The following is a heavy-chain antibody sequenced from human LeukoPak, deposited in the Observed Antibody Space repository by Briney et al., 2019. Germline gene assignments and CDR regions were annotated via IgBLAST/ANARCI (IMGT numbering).Heavy chain of an antibody. CDR3: ARQRYGSGSCYIDY. CDR1: GGSTRSSY. J-gene: IGHJ4*02. Sequence: PSETLSLTCALPGGSTRSSYWSRIPQPPGKGLERSGYIYYSGSTNYNPSPQSRVTISVATSKNQFSLKLSSVTAADTAMYYCARQRYGSGSCYIDYWGQGTLVTVSS. D-gene: IGHD3-10*01. CDR2: IYYSGST. V-gene: IGHV4-59*08.